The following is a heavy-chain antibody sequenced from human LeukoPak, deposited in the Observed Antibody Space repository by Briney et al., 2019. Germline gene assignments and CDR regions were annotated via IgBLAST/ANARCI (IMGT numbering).Heavy chain of an antibody. V-gene: IGHV3-9*01. CDR1: GLTVDDYA. CDR2: ISWNSGSI. Sequence: SLRLSCAASGLTVDDYAMHWVRQAPGKGLEWVSGISWNSGSIGYADSVKGRFTISRDNAKNSLYLQMNSLRAEDTALYYCAKDMYDSSGYSFDYWGQGTLVTVSS. D-gene: IGHD3-22*01. J-gene: IGHJ4*02. CDR3: AKDMYDSSGYSFDY.